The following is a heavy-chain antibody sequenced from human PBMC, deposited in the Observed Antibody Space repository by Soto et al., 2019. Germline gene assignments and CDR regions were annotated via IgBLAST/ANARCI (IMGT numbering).Heavy chain of an antibody. V-gene: IGHV4-59*01. Sequence: QVQLQESGPGLVKPSETLSLTCTVSGGSISSYYWSWIRQPPGKGLEWIGYIYYSGSTNYNPSLKRRVTISVDTSKNQFSLKLSSVTAADTAVYYCARGPAYSSSWYGVYWGQGTLVTVSS. CDR1: GGSISSYY. J-gene: IGHJ4*02. D-gene: IGHD6-13*01. CDR3: ARGPAYSSSWYGVY. CDR2: IYYSGST.